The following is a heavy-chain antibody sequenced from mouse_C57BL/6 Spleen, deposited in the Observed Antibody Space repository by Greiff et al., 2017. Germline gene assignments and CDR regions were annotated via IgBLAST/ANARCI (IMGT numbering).Heavy chain of an antibody. Sequence: QVQLQQPGAELVRPGSSVKLSCKASGYTFTSYWMHWVKQRPIQGLEWIGNIDPSDSETHYNQKFKDKATLTVDKSSSTAYMQLSSLTSEDSAVYYGARNGYDREGFDYWGQGTTLTVSS. J-gene: IGHJ2*01. V-gene: IGHV1-52*01. CDR1: GYTFTSYW. D-gene: IGHD2-2*01. CDR2: IDPSDSET. CDR3: ARNGYDREGFDY.